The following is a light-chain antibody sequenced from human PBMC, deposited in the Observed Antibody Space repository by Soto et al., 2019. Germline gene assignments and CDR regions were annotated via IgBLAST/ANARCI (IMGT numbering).Light chain of an antibody. Sequence: QSVLTQPPSASGTPGQRVTISCSGSGSDIGTNTVNWYQQVPGAAPRLLIYSNDQRPSGVPDRFSGSKSGTSASLAINGLQSEDEAVYYCAAWDDSLSGRVFGGGTKLTVL. CDR3: AAWDDSLSGRV. CDR2: SND. CDR1: GSDIGTNT. V-gene: IGLV1-44*01. J-gene: IGLJ3*02.